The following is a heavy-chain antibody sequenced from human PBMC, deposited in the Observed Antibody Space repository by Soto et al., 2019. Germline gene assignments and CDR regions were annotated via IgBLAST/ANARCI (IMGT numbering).Heavy chain of an antibody. V-gene: IGHV3-7*01. D-gene: IGHD2-2*01. CDR2: IKQDGSEK. CDR3: ARRDIVLVPARYYYYYGMDV. J-gene: IGHJ6*02. CDR1: GFTFSSYW. Sequence: GGSLILSCAASGFTFSSYWMSWVRQAPGKGLEWVANIKQDGSEKYYVDSVKGRFTISRDNAKNSLYLQMNSLRAEDTAVYYCARRDIVLVPARYYYYYGMDVWGQGTTVTVSS.